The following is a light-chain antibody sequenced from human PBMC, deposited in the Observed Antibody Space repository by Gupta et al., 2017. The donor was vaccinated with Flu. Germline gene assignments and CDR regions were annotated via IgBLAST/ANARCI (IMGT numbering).Light chain of an antibody. CDR1: QDINNF. CDR2: AAS. CDR3: QSSNSASST. Sequence: GDRVTITCRASQDINNFLAWYQQEPGKAPKLLIYAASILQSGVPSRFSGSGSGTEFSLTISSLQPEDFATYYCQSSNSASSTFGPGTKVDIK. J-gene: IGKJ3*01. V-gene: IGKV1-27*01.